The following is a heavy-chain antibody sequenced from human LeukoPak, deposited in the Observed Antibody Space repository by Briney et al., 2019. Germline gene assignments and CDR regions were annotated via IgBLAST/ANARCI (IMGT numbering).Heavy chain of an antibody. CDR3: ARDTHRTSDAFDI. Sequence: ASVKVSCKASGYTFSSYGISWVRQAPGQGLEWMGWISGYNANTNYAEKVQGRVTMTTDTSTSTVHMELRSLRSDDTAVYYCARDTHRTSDAFDIWGQGTMVTVSS. CDR1: GYTFSSYG. J-gene: IGHJ3*02. V-gene: IGHV1-18*01. CDR2: ISGYNANT.